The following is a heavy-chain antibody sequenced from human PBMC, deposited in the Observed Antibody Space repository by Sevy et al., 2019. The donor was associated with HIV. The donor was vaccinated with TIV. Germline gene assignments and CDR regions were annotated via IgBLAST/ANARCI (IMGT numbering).Heavy chain of an antibody. V-gene: IGHV3-21*01. CDR2: ISTSSSYI. D-gene: IGHD1-26*01. CDR1: GFTFSSYS. CDR3: ARDEVGGSYWEFDY. Sequence: GGSLRLSCAASGFTFSSYSMNWVRQAPGKGLEWVSSISTSSSYIYYADSVKGRFTISRDNAKNSLYLQMSRLRAEDTAVYYCARDEVGGSYWEFDYWGQGTLVTVSS. J-gene: IGHJ4*02.